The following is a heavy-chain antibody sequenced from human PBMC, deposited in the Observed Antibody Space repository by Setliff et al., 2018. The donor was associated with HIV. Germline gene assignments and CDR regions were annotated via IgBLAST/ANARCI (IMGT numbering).Heavy chain of an antibody. D-gene: IGHD1-7*01. J-gene: IGHJ4*02. CDR1: GFTFSSYG. CDR3: AKDPSSWELRATYFDY. V-gene: IGHV3-33*06. CDR2: IWYDESKI. Sequence: GGSLRLSCAASGFTFSSYGMHWVRQAPGKGLEWVAVIWYDESKIYYADSVKGRFTISRDNSKNTLYLQMKSLRAEDTAAYYCAKDPSSWELRATYFDYWGQGTQVTVSS.